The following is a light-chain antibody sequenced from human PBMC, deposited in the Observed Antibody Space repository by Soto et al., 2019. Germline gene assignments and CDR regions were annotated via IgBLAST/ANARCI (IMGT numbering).Light chain of an antibody. Sequence: QAVVAQPPSASGTPGQRVTISCSGSSSNIGSNTVNWYQHVPGTAPRLLIYSNHQRPSGVPDRFSRSKSGTSASLAISGLQSEDEADYYCAAWDDSLNGLLFGGGTKLTVL. J-gene: IGLJ2*01. CDR2: SNH. V-gene: IGLV1-44*01. CDR1: SSNIGSNT. CDR3: AAWDDSLNGLL.